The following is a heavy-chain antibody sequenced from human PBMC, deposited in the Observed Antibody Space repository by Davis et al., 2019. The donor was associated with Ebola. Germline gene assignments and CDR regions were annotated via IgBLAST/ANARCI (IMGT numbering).Heavy chain of an antibody. CDR1: GYTFRSYG. CDR3: ARDLGTAMATE. Sequence: AASVKVSCKASGYTFRSYGISWVRQAPGQGLEWMVRIIPMLGIPNYAQRFQGRVTITADKSTSTAYMELSSLRSEDTAMYYCARDLGTAMATEWGQGTLVTVSS. V-gene: IGHV1-69*04. CDR2: IIPMLGIP. D-gene: IGHD5-18*01. J-gene: IGHJ4*02.